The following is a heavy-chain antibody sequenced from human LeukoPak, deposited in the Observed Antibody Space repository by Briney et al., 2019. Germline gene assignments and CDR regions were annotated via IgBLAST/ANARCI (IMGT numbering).Heavy chain of an antibody. Sequence: GSLRLSCAASGFTLSDHYMDWVRQAPGKGLEWVGRSRGKANSYTTEYAASVKGRFTVSRDDSKISLYRQMNSLKAEDTAVYYCVRIAGGNYYFDYWGQGTLVTVSS. CDR1: GFTLSDHY. CDR2: SRGKANSYTT. V-gene: IGHV3-72*01. J-gene: IGHJ4*02. CDR3: VRIAGGNYYFDY. D-gene: IGHD3-16*01.